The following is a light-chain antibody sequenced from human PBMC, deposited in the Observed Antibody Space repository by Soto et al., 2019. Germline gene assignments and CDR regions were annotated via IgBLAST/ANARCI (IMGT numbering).Light chain of an antibody. Sequence: ETVLTQSPGTLSLSPGERATLSCRASQSVSSSYLAWYQQKPGQAPRLLIYGASSMATGIPDRFSGSGSGTYFTLTISRLKPADFAVYYCQQYGSSPVSWTFGQGTKVEIK. V-gene: IGKV3-20*01. CDR2: GAS. CDR3: QQYGSSPVSWT. J-gene: IGKJ1*01. CDR1: QSVSSSY.